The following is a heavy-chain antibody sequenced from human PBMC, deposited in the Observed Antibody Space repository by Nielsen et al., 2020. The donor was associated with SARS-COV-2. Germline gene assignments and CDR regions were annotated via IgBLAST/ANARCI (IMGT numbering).Heavy chain of an antibody. CDR2: IYYSGST. V-gene: IGHV4-61*01. Sequence: SETLSLTCTVSGGSISSVSMFWGWIRQPPGKGLEWIGYIYYSGSTNYSPSLKSRVTMSVDTSKNQFSLKLSSVTAADTAVYYCAREGFDWHYDYWGQGALVTVSS. D-gene: IGHD3-9*01. CDR1: GGSISSVSMF. J-gene: IGHJ4*02. CDR3: AREGFDWHYDY.